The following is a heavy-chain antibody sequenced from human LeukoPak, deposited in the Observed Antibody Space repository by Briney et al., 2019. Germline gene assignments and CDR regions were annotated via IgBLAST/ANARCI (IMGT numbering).Heavy chain of an antibody. J-gene: IGHJ5*02. CDR2: IIPILGIA. D-gene: IGHD2-15*01. CDR1: GGTFSSYA. V-gene: IGHV1-69*04. Sequence: EASVTVSCMASGGTFSSYAISWVRQAPGQGLEWMGRIIPILGIANYAQKFQGRVTITADKSTSTAYMELSSLRSEDTAVYYCARLYCSGGSCYRGAWFDPWGQGTLVTVSS. CDR3: ARLYCSGGSCYRGAWFDP.